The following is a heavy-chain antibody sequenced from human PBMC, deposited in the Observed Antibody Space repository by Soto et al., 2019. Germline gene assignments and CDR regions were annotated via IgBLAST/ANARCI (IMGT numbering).Heavy chain of an antibody. V-gene: IGHV1-18*01. CDR3: AGDSPPPRE. J-gene: IGHJ4*02. CDR1: GYTFTSYG. CDR2: ISAYNGNT. Sequence: QVQLVQSGAEVKKPGASVKVSCKASGYTFTSYGISWVRQAPGQGLEWMGWISAYNGNTNYAQKLQGRVTMTTDTSPSPAYLGLGGLRSGDPAVYFRAGDSPPPREWGQGTLVTVSS.